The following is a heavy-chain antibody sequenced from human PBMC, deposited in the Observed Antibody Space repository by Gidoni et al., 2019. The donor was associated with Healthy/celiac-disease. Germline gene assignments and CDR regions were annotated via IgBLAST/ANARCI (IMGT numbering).Heavy chain of an antibody. CDR3: TRDPGSGSGHPFDY. CDR2: LRSKAYGGTT. V-gene: IGHV3-49*03. CDR1: GFPFGDYA. Sequence: EVQLVESGGGLVQPGRSLRLSCTASGFPFGDYAMSWFRQDPGKGLEWVGFLRSKAYGGTTEYAASVKGRFTISRDDSKSIAYLQMNSLKTEDTAVYYCTRDPGSGSGHPFDYWGQGTLVTVSS. D-gene: IGHD1-26*01. J-gene: IGHJ4*02.